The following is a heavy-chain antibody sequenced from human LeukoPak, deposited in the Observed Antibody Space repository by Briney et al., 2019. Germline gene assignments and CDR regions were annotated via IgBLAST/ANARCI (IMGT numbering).Heavy chain of an antibody. CDR1: GFAFTNYA. Sequence: GGSLRLSCAASGFAFTNYAMTWVRQAPGKGLEWVGFIRSKAYGGTTEYAASVKGRFTISRDDSKSIAYLQMNSLKTEDTAVYYCTRDPGPGYYYDSEDYWGQGTLVTVSS. CDR3: TRDPGPGYYYDSEDY. CDR2: IRSKAYGGTT. V-gene: IGHV3-49*04. J-gene: IGHJ4*02. D-gene: IGHD3-22*01.